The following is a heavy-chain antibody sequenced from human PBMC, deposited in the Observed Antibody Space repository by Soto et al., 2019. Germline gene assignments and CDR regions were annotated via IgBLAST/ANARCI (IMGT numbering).Heavy chain of an antibody. CDR1: GYTFSSYA. J-gene: IGHJ4*02. CDR3: AKVNPYFESSGYYPS. CDR2: ISGSGGST. D-gene: IGHD3-22*01. Sequence: GGSLRLSCAASGYTFSSYAMSWVRQAPGKGLEWVSTISGSGGSTYYADSVKGRLTISRDNSKNTLFLQMNSLRVEDTAVYYCAKVNPYFESSGYYPSWGQGTLVTVSS. V-gene: IGHV3-23*01.